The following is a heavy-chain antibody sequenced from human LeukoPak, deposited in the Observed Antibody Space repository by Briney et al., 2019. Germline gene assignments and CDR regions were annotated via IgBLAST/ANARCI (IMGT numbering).Heavy chain of an antibody. V-gene: IGHV4-61*02. D-gene: IGHD6-13*01. Sequence: SETLSLTCTVSGGSISSDSYYWSWIRQPAGKGLEWIGRIYTSGSTNYNPSLKSRVTISVDTSKNQFSLKLSSVTAADTAVYYCARSIAAAGTVAFDYWGQGTLVTVSS. CDR1: GGSISSDSYY. J-gene: IGHJ4*02. CDR2: IYTSGST. CDR3: ARSIAAAGTVAFDY.